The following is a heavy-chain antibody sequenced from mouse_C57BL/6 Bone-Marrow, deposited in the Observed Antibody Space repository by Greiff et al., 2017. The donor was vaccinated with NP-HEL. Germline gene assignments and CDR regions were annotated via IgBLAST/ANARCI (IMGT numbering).Heavy chain of an antibody. D-gene: IGHD2-4*01. V-gene: IGHV1-26*01. Sequence: GYTFTDYYMNWVKQSHGKSLEWIGDINPNNGGTSYNQTFKGKATLTVDKSSSTAYMELRSLTSEDSAVYYCAREDYDYDGGYAMDYWGQGTSVTVSS. CDR2: INPNNGGT. CDR1: GYTFTDYY. CDR3: AREDYDYDGGYAMDY. J-gene: IGHJ4*01.